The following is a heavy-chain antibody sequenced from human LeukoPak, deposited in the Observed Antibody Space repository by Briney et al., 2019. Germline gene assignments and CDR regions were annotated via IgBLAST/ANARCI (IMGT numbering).Heavy chain of an antibody. J-gene: IGHJ5*02. D-gene: IGHD3-22*01. CDR2: INSDGINT. V-gene: IGHV3-74*01. CDR3: ARDLGQYYDTSDSWFDP. CDR1: GFTFSNYW. Sequence: GGSLRLSCAASGFTFSNYWMHWVRQAPGKGLVWVSRINSDGINTSYADSVKGRFTISRDNAKNTLNLQMNSLRAEDTAVYYCARDLGQYYDTSDSWFDPWGQGTLVTVSS.